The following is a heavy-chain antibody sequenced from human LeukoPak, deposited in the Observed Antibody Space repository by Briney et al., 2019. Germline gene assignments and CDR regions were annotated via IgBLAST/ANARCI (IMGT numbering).Heavy chain of an antibody. CDR1: GFTFSSYA. Sequence: GGSLRLSCAASGFTFSSYAMSWVRQAPGKGLEWVSAISGSGGSTYYADSVKGRFTISRDNAKNSLYLQMNSLRAEDTAVYYCARDPREGGSGWGQGTLVTVSS. CDR2: ISGSGGST. D-gene: IGHD6-19*01. CDR3: ARDPREGGSG. J-gene: IGHJ4*02. V-gene: IGHV3-23*01.